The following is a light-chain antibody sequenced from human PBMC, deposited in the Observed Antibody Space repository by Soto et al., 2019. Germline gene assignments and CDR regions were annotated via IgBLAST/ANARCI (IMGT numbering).Light chain of an antibody. CDR1: SSDVGAYNY. J-gene: IGLJ2*01. CDR3: SSYGGSTNYVL. V-gene: IGLV2-8*01. Sequence: QSALTQPPSASGSPGQSVNISCTGTSSDVGAYNYVSWYQQHPGEAPKLIIYEVTKRPSGVPDRFSGSKSGNTASLTLSGLQPEDEADYFCSSYGGSTNYVLFGGGTKLTVL. CDR2: EVT.